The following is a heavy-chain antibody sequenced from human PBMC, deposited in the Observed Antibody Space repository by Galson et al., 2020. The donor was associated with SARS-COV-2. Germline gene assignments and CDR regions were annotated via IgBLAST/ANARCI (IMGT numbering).Heavy chain of an antibody. CDR3: ATDSIRGSRRGV. Sequence: SQASETLSLTCAVYGGSVSGYYWNWIRQPPGKGLEWIGETNQSGSTNSSPTLKNRVTIPIDTSKTQVSLNLSSVTAADTAIYYCATDSIRGSRRGVWGQGTTVIVS. CDR2: TNQSGST. CDR1: GGSVSGYY. J-gene: IGHJ6*02. V-gene: IGHV4-34*01. D-gene: IGHD3-3*02.